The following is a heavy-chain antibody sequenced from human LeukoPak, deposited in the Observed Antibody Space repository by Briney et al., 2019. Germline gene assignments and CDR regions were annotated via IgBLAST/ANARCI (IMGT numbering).Heavy chain of an antibody. V-gene: IGHV4-59*01. CDR2: LYYCGST. Sequence: SETLSLTCTVSCGPISSFYGRWIGQPPGKGLEWIGDLYYCGSTNYNPYLKSRVTISRHPSKNQFSLKLGYVTAADTALYYCPRALNDCTNGVCYTFGYYYYYMDVWGKGTTVTVSS. CDR1: CGPISSFY. CDR3: PRALNDCTNGVCYTFGYYYYYMDV. D-gene: IGHD2-8*01. J-gene: IGHJ6*03.